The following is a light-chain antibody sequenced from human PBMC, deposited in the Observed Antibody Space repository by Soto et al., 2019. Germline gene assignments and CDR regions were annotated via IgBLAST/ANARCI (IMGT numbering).Light chain of an antibody. J-gene: IGLJ1*01. CDR1: SSNVGGYNY. CDR3: CSYAGSYTYV. CDR2: DVS. Sequence: SVLTQPRSVSGSPGQSVTISCTGTSSNVGGYNYVSWYQQHPGKAPKVMIYDVSQRPSGVPDRFSGSKSGNTASLTISGLQAEDEADYYCCSYAGSYTYVFGPGTKVTVL. V-gene: IGLV2-11*01.